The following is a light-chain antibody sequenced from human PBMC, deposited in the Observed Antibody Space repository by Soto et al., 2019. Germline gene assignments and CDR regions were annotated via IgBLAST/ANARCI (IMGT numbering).Light chain of an antibody. J-gene: IGKJ1*01. Sequence: ETVMTQSPATLSVSPGERATLSCRASQSVNSNFAWYQQKLGQAPRVLIFGASTRATGIPARFSGSGSGTEFSLTSNSRQSEDFAVYYCQEYNTWPWTFAQGNNVEIK. CDR3: QEYNTWPWT. CDR2: GAS. CDR1: QSVNSN. V-gene: IGKV3-15*01.